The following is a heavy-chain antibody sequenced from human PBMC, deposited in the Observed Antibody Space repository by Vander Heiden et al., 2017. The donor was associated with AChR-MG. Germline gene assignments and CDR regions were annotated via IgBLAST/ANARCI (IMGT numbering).Heavy chain of an antibody. CDR1: GFTFSSYA. CDR3: ARALLWVP. Sequence: QVQLVESGGGVVQPGRSLRLSCAASGFTFSSYAMHWVRQAPGKGLEWVAVISYDGSNKYYADSVKGRFTISRDNSKNTLYLQMNSLRAEDTAVYYCARALLWVPWGQGTLVTVSS. D-gene: IGHD3-10*01. V-gene: IGHV3-30-3*01. J-gene: IGHJ5*02. CDR2: ISYDGSNK.